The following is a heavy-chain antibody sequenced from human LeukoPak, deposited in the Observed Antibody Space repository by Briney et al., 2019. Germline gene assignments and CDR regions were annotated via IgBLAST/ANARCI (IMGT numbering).Heavy chain of an antibody. CDR3: ARHLTFFDS. D-gene: IGHD4/OR15-4a*01. J-gene: IGHJ4*02. CDR2: IKQDGSET. V-gene: IGHV3-7*01. Sequence: GGSLRLSCVVSGLTFSDYWMSWVRQAPGKGLEWVGNIKQDGSETYYGDSVKGRFTISRDNAKKSLYLQMNNLRAEDTAVYYCARHLTFFDSWGQGALVSVSS. CDR1: GLTFSDYW.